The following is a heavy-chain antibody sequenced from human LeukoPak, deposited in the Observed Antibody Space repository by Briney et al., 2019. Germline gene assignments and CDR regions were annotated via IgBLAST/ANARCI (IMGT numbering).Heavy chain of an antibody. D-gene: IGHD6-19*01. J-gene: IGHJ6*02. Sequence: SETLSLTCTVSGVSISSSYWSWIRQSPGKGLEWIGYIDYSGSTNYNPSLKSRVTISVDTSKKQLSLKLSSVTAADTAVYYCAVLAGTDYYYNTDVWGQGTTVTVSS. V-gene: IGHV4-59*08. CDR2: IDYSGST. CDR3: AVLAGTDYYYNTDV. CDR1: GVSISSSY.